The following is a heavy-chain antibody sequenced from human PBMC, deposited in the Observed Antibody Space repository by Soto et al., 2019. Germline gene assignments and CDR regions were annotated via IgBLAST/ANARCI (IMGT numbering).Heavy chain of an antibody. CDR2: ISWNSGSI. D-gene: IGHD2-15*01. J-gene: IGHJ6*02. CDR1: GFTFDDYA. CDR3: AKDIGIGYCSGGSCPSLVNYGMDV. V-gene: IGHV3-9*01. Sequence: PGGSLRLSCAASGFTFDDYAMHWVRQAPGKGLEWVSGISWNSGSIGYADSVKGRFTISRDNAKNSLYLQMNSLRDEDTALYYCAKDIGIGYCSGGSCPSLVNYGMDVWGQGTTVTVSS.